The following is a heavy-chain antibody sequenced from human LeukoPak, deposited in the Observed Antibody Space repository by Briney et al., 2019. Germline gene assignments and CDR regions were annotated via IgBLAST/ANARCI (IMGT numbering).Heavy chain of an antibody. CDR2: VSGTGTNT. CDR3: AKDLRALRYFDWPSG. V-gene: IGHV3-23*01. D-gene: IGHD3-9*01. J-gene: IGHJ4*02. CDR1: GFVFSDYA. Sequence: PGGSLRLSCAASGFVFSDYAMTWVRQAQGKGLEWVSAVSGTGTNTYYAESVKGRFTISRDNSKSTLYLQMNSLRAEDTAVYYCAKDLRALRYFDWPSGWGQGTLVTVSS.